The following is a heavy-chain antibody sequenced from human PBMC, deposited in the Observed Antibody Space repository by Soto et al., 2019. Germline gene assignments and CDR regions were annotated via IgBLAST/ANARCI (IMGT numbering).Heavy chain of an antibody. V-gene: IGHV3-23*01. CDR2: ISNDGSTT. CDR3: AKWSGFGDA. Sequence: EVQLLESGGGLVQPGGSLRLSCAASGFTLSGNSMAWVRQAPGKRLQWVSGISNDGSTTFYADSVRGRFTIPRDTSTNTLYLQMDSLRVEDTAVYFCAKWSGFGDAWGQGTLVTVSS. J-gene: IGHJ5*02. D-gene: IGHD3-10*01. CDR1: GFTLSGNS.